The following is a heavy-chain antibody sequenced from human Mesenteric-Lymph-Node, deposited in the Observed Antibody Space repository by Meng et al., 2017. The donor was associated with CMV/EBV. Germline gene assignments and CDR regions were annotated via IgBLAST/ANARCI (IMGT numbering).Heavy chain of an antibody. CDR2: IYGAGLGT. CDR1: GFSFYNYA. CDR3: ARSKGSSSHYYYYGMDV. D-gene: IGHD6-13*01. Sequence: GGSLRLSCAASGFSFYNYAMNWVRQAPGKGLEWVSLIYGAGLGTHYADSVKGRFTISRDNSKNTLYLQMNSLRADDTAVYYCARSKGSSSHYYYYGMDVWGQGTTVTVSS. V-gene: IGHV3-23*03. J-gene: IGHJ6*02.